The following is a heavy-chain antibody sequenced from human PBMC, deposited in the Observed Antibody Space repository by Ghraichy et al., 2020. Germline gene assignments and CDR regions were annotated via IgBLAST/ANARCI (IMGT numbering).Heavy chain of an antibody. Sequence: SQTLSLTCSVSGGYINTYYWGWIRQSPGKGLEWIGNTRYSGTTNYNPSLKSRVTISVDTSKNQFSLTMTSVTAADTAVYYCTGGGSWLTDHWGQGILVTVSS. CDR1: GGYINTYY. CDR3: TGGGSWLTDH. V-gene: IGHV4-59*12. CDR2: TRYSGTT. D-gene: IGHD2-15*01. J-gene: IGHJ4*02.